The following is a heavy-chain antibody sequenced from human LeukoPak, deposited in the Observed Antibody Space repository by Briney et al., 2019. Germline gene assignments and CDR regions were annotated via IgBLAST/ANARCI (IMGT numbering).Heavy chain of an antibody. Sequence: GASVKVSCKASGYTFTSYCMHWVRQAPGQGLEWMGIINPSGGSTSYAQKFQGRVTMTRDTSTSTVYMELSSLRSEDTAVYYCARGGRVMKHGDYVYPGDYWGQGTLVTVSS. V-gene: IGHV1-46*01. CDR3: ARGGRVMKHGDYVYPGDY. D-gene: IGHD4-17*01. CDR1: GYTFTSYC. CDR2: INPSGGST. J-gene: IGHJ4*02.